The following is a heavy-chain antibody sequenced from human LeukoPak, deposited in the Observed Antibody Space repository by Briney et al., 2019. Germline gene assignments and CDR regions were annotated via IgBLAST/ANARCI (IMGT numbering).Heavy chain of an antibody. CDR3: ARAIVGATTGGMDV. J-gene: IGHJ6*02. V-gene: IGHV4-38-2*02. CDR2: IYHSGST. CDR1: GYSISSGYY. Sequence: SETLPLTCTVSGYSISSGYYWGWILQPPGKGLEWIGSIYHSGSTYYNPSLKSRVTISVDTSKNHFSLKLSSVTAADTAVYYCARAIVGATTGGMDVWGQGTTVTVSS. D-gene: IGHD1-26*01.